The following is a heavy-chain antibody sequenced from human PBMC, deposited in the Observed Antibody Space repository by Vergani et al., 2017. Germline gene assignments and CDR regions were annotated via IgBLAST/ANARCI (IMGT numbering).Heavy chain of an antibody. V-gene: IGHV1-2*02. Sequence: QVQLVQSGAEVKKPGASVKVSCKASGYTFTGYYMHWVRQAPGQGLEWMGWINPNSGGTNYAQKFQGRVTMTRDTSISTAYMELSRRRSDDTAVYYCARESGTSRYGRGGMDVWGQGTTVTVSS. D-gene: IGHD4-17*01. J-gene: IGHJ6*02. CDR3: ARESGTSRYGRGGMDV. CDR1: GYTFTGYY. CDR2: INPNSGGT.